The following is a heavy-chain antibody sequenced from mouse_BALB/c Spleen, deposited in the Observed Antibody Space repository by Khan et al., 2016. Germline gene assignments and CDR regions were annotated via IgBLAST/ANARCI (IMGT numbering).Heavy chain of an antibody. V-gene: IGHV1-19*01. CDR1: GYTFTDYY. CDR2: VNPYNGGT. Sequence: VQLKESGPELVKPGASVKMSCKASGYTFTDYYMDWVKQSHGESFAWIGRVNPYNGGTSYNQKFKGKATLTVDKSSSTAYMELNSLTSEDSAVYYCANMVTTSYWGQGTLVTVSA. J-gene: IGHJ3*01. D-gene: IGHD2-1*01. CDR3: ANMVTTSY.